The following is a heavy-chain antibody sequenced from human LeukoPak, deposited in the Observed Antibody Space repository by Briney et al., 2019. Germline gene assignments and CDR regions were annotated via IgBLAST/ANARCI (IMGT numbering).Heavy chain of an antibody. J-gene: IGHJ4*02. CDR3: ARSRGYSYGTTFLDY. CDR2: IYCSGSI. Sequence: PSETLSLTCTVSGGSISTYYWSWIRQPPGKGLEWIGYIYCSGSINYNPSLKSRVTISVDTSKNQFSLKLSSVTAADTAVYYCARSRGYSYGTTFLDYWGQGTLVTVSS. D-gene: IGHD5-18*01. CDR1: GGSISTYY. V-gene: IGHV4-59*08.